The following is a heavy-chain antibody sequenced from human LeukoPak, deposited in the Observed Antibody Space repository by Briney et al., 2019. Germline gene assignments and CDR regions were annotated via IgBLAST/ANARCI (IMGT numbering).Heavy chain of an antibody. CDR2: IYPGDSDT. V-gene: IGHV5-51*01. J-gene: IGHJ6*03. CDR1: GYNFVNYW. D-gene: IGHD2-21*01. CDR3: ARLPYCGGDCYSGGYYYYMDV. Sequence: GESLKISCKGSGYNFVNYWIGWVRQMPGKGLEWMGIIYPGDSDTRYSPSFQGQVTISADKSISTAYLQWSSLRASDTAMYYCARLPYCGGDCYSGGYYYYMDVWGKGTTVTVSS.